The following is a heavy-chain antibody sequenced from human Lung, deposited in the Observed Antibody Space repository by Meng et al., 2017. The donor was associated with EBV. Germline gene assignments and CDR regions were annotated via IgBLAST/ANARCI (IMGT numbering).Heavy chain of an antibody. CDR2: ICGGFTT. J-gene: IGHJ4*02. D-gene: IGHD5-12*01. V-gene: IGHV3-53*01. CDR1: GHTVSRTY. CDR3: ASEPNSGYGSDY. Sequence: EGQWGGCVGGLIQPGGSLRLSCSVSGHTVSRTYMSWVRQAPGKGLEWVSIICGGFTTYSAESVEGRFTTSRDDSKNTVYLQMNNLRVDDTAIYYCASEPNSGYGSDYWGQGTLVTVSS.